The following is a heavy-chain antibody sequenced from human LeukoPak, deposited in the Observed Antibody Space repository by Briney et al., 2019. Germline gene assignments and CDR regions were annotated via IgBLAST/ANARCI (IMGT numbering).Heavy chain of an antibody. CDR1: GFTFSSYG. CDR3: AKGGVTSDFDY. Sequence: AGGSLRLSCAASGFTFSSYGMHWVRQAPGKGLEWVAVISYDGSNKYYADSVKGRFTISRDNSKNTLYLQMNSLRAEDTAVYYCAKGGVTSDFDYWGQGTLVTVSS. J-gene: IGHJ4*02. CDR2: ISYDGSNK. V-gene: IGHV3-30*18. D-gene: IGHD3-3*01.